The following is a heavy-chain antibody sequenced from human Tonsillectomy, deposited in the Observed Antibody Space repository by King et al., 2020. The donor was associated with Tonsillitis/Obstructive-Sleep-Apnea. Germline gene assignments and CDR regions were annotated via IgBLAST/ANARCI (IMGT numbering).Heavy chain of an antibody. D-gene: IGHD3-3*01. V-gene: IGHV1-69*12. CDR1: GGTFSSYA. CDR3: ARDHDFWSGYYNYYYYMDV. CDR2: IIPIFGTA. Sequence: QLVQSGAEVKKPGSSVKVSCKASGGTFSSYAISWVRQAPGQGLEWMGGIIPIFGTANYAQKFQGRVTIAADESTSTAYMELSSLRSEDTAVYYCARDHDFWSGYYNYYYYMDVWGKGTTVTVSS. J-gene: IGHJ6*03.